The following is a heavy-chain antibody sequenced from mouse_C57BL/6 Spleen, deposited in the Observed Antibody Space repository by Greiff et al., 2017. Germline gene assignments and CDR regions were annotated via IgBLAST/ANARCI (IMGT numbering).Heavy chain of an antibody. Sequence: QVQLQQPGAELVMPGASVKLSCKASGYTFTSYWMHWVKQRPGQGLEWIGEIDPSDSYTNYNQKFKGKSTLTVDKSSSTAYMQLSSLTSEDSAVYYCAILKRGYWAMDYWGQGTSVTVSS. CDR1: GYTFTSYW. J-gene: IGHJ4*01. CDR3: AILKRGYWAMDY. V-gene: IGHV1-69*01. CDR2: IDPSDSYT.